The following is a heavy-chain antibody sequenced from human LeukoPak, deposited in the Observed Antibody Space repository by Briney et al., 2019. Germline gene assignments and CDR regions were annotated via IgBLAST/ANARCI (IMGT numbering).Heavy chain of an antibody. Sequence: SVRGSCEASGGTFRRYAICCVRQAPGQGVEWRGGSIPIFGTANYTHKCQSRVTSTADASTSTAYMELSSPRAEDTAVYYCARVSREDNFDYWGQGTLVTVSS. CDR1: GGTFRRYA. CDR2: SIPIFGTA. J-gene: IGHJ4*02. CDR3: ARVSREDNFDY. D-gene: IGHD2-15*01. V-gene: IGHV1-69*13.